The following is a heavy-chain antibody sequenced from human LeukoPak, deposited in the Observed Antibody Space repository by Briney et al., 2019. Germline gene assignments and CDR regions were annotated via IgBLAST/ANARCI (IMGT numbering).Heavy chain of an antibody. CDR3: ANDRVGARFFDY. J-gene: IGHJ4*02. Sequence: PGGSLRLSCAASGFTVSSNYMSWVRQAPGKGLEWVSVIYSGGSTYYADSVKGRFTISRDNSKNTLYLQMNSLRAEDTAVYYCANDRVGARFFDYWGQGTLVTVSS. D-gene: IGHD1-26*01. V-gene: IGHV3-53*01. CDR1: GFTVSSNY. CDR2: IYSGGST.